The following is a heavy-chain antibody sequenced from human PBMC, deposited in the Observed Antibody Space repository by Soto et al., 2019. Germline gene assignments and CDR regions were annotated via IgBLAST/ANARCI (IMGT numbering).Heavy chain of an antibody. CDR1: GFSFSDYY. J-gene: IGHJ6*02. CDR2: ISSSGTTV. Sequence: QVQLVESGGGLVKPGGSLRLSFAASGFSFSDYYMSWIRQAPGKGLEWVSYISSSGTTVYYAGSVKGRFTVSRDNAKDSLWLQVNSLRAEDTAVYYCARHGYCSRDACSYGVDVWGQGTTVTVSS. D-gene: IGHD2-15*01. CDR3: ARHGYCSRDACSYGVDV. V-gene: IGHV3-11*01.